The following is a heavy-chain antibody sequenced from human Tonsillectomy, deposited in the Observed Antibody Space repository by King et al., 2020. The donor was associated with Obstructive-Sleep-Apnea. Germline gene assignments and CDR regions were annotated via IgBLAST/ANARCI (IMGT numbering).Heavy chain of an antibody. CDR1: GFTFSSYW. CDR3: ARVGGPYGDYGVFRFDP. D-gene: IGHD4-17*01. J-gene: IGHJ5*02. CDR2: INEGGGER. V-gene: IGHV3-7*03. Sequence: VQLVESGGGVVQPGGSLRRSCAASGFTFSSYWMGWVRQAPGQGLEWGANINEGGGERNYLYSVKGRFTISSDNAKNSLFLQMNSLRAEETAVYYFARVGGPYGDYGVFRFDPWGQETLVTVSS.